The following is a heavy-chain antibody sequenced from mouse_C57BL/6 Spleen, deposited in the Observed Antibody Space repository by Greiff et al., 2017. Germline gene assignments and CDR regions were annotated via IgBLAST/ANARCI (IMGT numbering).Heavy chain of an antibody. V-gene: IGHV1-80*01. J-gene: IGHJ2*01. D-gene: IGHD1-1*01. CDR2: IYPGDGDT. CDR1: GYAFSSYW. Sequence: VQLQQSGAELVKPGASVKISCKASGYAFSSYWMNWVKQRPGKGLEWIGQIYPGDGDTNYNGKFKGKATLTADKSSSTAYMQLSSLTSEDSAVYFCAREGTTVVAEDFDYWGQGTTLTVFS. CDR3: AREGTTVVAEDFDY.